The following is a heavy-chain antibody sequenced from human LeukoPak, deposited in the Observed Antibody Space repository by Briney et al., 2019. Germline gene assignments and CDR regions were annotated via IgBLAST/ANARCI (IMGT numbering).Heavy chain of an antibody. V-gene: IGHV3-30-3*01. CDR3: ARLPLVVIDGGDY. D-gene: IGHD3-22*01. CDR1: GFTFGSYA. J-gene: IGHJ4*02. Sequence: PGRSLRLSCAASGFTFGSYAMHWVRQAPGKGLEWVAVISYDGSNKYYADSVKGRFTISRDNSKNTLYLQMNSLRAEDTAVYYCARLPLVVIDGGDYRGQGTLVTVSS. CDR2: ISYDGSNK.